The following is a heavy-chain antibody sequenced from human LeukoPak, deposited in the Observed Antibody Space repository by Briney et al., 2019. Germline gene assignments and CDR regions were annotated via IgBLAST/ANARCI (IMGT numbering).Heavy chain of an antibody. CDR3: ARVRYYYDSSGYYLDY. D-gene: IGHD3-22*01. CDR1: GGTFSSYA. CDR2: IIPILGIA. Sequence: SVKVSCKASGGTFSSYAISWVRQAPGQGLEWMGRIIPILGIANYAQKFQGRVTITADKSTSTAYMELSSLRSEDTAVYYCARVRYYYDSSGYYLDYWGQGALVTVSS. V-gene: IGHV1-69*04. J-gene: IGHJ4*02.